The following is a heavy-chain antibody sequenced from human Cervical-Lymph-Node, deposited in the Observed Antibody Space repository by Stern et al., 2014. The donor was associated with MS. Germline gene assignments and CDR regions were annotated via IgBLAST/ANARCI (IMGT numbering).Heavy chain of an antibody. Sequence: QVQLVQSGGEVKKPGASVKVSCKASGYTFTSYGINWVRQAPGQGLEWMGWISTYDGHKRSAVNFQGRLAMTTDPSTRTAYRELRSLTSDDSAVYYCAREGDTTVTTGKNFYHGLDVWGQGTTVTVSS. V-gene: IGHV1-18*01. J-gene: IGHJ6*02. CDR1: GYTFTSYG. D-gene: IGHD4-17*01. CDR2: ISTYDGHK. CDR3: AREGDTTVTTGKNFYHGLDV.